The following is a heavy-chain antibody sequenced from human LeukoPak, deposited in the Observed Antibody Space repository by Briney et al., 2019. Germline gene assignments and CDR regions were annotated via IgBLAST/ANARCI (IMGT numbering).Heavy chain of an antibody. CDR1: GGSFSGYY. J-gene: IGHJ4*02. V-gene: IGHV4-34*01. Sequence: ASETLSLTCAVYGGSFSGYYWSWIRQPPGKGLEWIGEINHSGSTNYNPSLKSRATISVDTSRNQFSLNLSSVTAADTAVYYCARAIYDSSGYYRNFDYWGQGTLVTVSS. D-gene: IGHD3-22*01. CDR2: INHSGST. CDR3: ARAIYDSSGYYRNFDY.